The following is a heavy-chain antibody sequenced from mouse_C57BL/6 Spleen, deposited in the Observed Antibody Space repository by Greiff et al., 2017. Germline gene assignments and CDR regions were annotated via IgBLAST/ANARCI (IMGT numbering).Heavy chain of an antibody. CDR1: GFTFSDYG. CDR2: ISSGSSTI. V-gene: IGHV5-17*01. D-gene: IGHD3-3*01. CDR3: ASGAGTYYYAMDY. J-gene: IGHJ4*01. Sequence: EVQGVESGGGLVKPGGSLKLSCAASGFTFSDYGMHWVRQAPEKGLEWVAYISSGSSTIYYADTVKGRFTISRDNAKNTLCLQMTSLRSEDTAMYYCASGAGTYYYAMDYWGQGTSVTVSS.